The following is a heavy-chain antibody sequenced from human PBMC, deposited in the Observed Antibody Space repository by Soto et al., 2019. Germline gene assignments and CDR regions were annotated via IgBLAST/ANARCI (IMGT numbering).Heavy chain of an antibody. Sequence: QVQLVQSGAEVKKPGASVKVSCKASGYTFTSYAMHWVRQAPGQRLEWMGWINAGNGNTKYSQKFQGRVTITRDTSASTAYMELSSLRSEDTAVYYCARGKNVGDYGDYIGLDYWGQGTLVTVSS. V-gene: IGHV1-3*01. CDR3: ARGKNVGDYGDYIGLDY. CDR1: GYTFTSYA. CDR2: INAGNGNT. J-gene: IGHJ4*02. D-gene: IGHD4-17*01.